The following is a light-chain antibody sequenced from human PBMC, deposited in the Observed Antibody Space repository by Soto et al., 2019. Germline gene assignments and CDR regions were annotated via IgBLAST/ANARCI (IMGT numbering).Light chain of an antibody. CDR1: QSVSSS. Sequence: EIGLTQSPASLSVSPGESATLSCRASQSVSSSLAWYQQKPGQAPRLLLYGASTRATGIPARFSGSGSGTEFTLTISSLQSEDFAIYYCQQYNNGPPITFGQGTKVDIK. CDR2: GAS. V-gene: IGKV3-15*01. J-gene: IGKJ1*01. CDR3: QQYNNGPPIT.